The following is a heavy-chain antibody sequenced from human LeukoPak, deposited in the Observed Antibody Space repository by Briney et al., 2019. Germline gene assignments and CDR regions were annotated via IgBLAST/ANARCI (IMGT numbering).Heavy chain of an antibody. CDR2: INHSGST. Sequence: NPSETLSLTCAVYGGSFSGYYWSWIRQPPGKGLEWIGEINHSGSTNYNPCLKSRVTISVDTSKNQFSLKLSSVTAADTAVYYCASLDSDYGPKLWGQGTLVTVSS. CDR3: ASLDSDYGPKL. J-gene: IGHJ4*02. CDR1: GGSFSGYY. V-gene: IGHV4-34*01. D-gene: IGHD5-12*01.